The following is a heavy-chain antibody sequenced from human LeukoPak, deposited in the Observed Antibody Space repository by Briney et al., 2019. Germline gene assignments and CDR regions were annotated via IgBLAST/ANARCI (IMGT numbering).Heavy chain of an antibody. D-gene: IGHD3-10*01. CDR2: INHSGST. CDR1: GGSFSGYY. J-gene: IGHJ4*02. Sequence: NPSETLSLTCAVYGGSFSGYYWSWIRQPPGKGLEWIGEINHSGSTNYNPSLKSRVTISVDTSKNQFSLKLSSVTAADTAVYYCARRGFGVDYWGQGTLVTVSS. CDR3: ARRGFGVDY. V-gene: IGHV4-34*01.